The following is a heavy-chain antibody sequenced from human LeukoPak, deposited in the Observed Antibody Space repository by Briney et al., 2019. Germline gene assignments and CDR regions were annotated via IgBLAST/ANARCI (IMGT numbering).Heavy chain of an antibody. V-gene: IGHV3-30*02. CDR1: RFTFSNYA. Sequence: PGGSLRLSCAASRFTFSNYAMHWVRQAPGKGLEWVTFIRYDGSNKYYADSVKGRFTISRDNSKNTLYLQMGSLRAEDMAVYYCARDRGYSYGYVDYWGQGTLVTVSS. CDR2: IRYDGSNK. D-gene: IGHD5-18*01. J-gene: IGHJ4*02. CDR3: ARDRGYSYGYVDY.